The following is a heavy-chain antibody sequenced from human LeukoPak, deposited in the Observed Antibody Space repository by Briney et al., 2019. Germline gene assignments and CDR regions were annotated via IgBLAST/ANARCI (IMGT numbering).Heavy chain of an antibody. CDR2: ITSNGGST. CDR3: TKDAPGAIDH. D-gene: IGHD3-10*01. V-gene: IGHV3-64D*09. J-gene: IGHJ4*02. CDR1: GFTFSTSD. Sequence: GGALRLSCSASGFTFSTSDMHWVRQAPGMGLEYVSVITSNGGSTYYVDSVKGRFTISRDNSKNTLYLQMSSLRTEDTAVYYCTKDAPGAIDHWGQGTLVTV.